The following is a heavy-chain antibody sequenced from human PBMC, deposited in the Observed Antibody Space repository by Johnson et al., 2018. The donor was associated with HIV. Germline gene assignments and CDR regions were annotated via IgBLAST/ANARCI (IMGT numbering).Heavy chain of an antibody. Sequence: QVQLVESGGGVVQPGGSLRLSCAASGFTFSSYGMHWVRQAPGKGLEWVAFIRYDGSNKYYADSVKGRFTISRDNSKNTLNLQMNSLRAEDTAVYYCAKDSSRYYDSRGAFDIWGQGTMVTVSS. V-gene: IGHV3-30*02. CDR1: GFTFSSYG. J-gene: IGHJ3*02. CDR3: AKDSSRYYDSRGAFDI. D-gene: IGHD3-22*01. CDR2: IRYDGSNK.